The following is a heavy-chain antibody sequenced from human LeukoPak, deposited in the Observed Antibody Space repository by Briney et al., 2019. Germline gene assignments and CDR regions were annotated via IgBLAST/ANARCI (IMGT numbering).Heavy chain of an antibody. CDR2: IYYSGST. V-gene: IGHV4-39*07. D-gene: IGHD3/OR15-3a*01. CDR1: GGSISSSSYY. J-gene: IGHJ4*02. CDR3: ASPNGYRKNRWTFFDY. Sequence: SETLSLTCTVSGGSISSSSYYWGWIRQPPGKGLEWIGSIYYSGSTYYNPSLKSRVTISVDMSKNQFSLKLSSVTAADTAVYYCASPNGYRKNRWTFFDYWGQGTLVTVSS.